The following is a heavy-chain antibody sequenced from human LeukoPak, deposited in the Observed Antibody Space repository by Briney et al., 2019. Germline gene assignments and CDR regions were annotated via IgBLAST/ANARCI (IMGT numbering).Heavy chain of an antibody. V-gene: IGHV1-2*02. Sequence: GASVKVSCKASGGTFSSYAISWVRQAPGQGLEWMGWINPNSGGTNYAQKFQGRVTMTRDTSISTAYMELSRLRSDDTAVYYCARGIGLVYSPSFDYWGQGTLVTVSS. CDR1: GGTFSSYA. CDR2: INPNSGGT. D-gene: IGHD3/OR15-3a*01. J-gene: IGHJ4*02. CDR3: ARGIGLVYSPSFDY.